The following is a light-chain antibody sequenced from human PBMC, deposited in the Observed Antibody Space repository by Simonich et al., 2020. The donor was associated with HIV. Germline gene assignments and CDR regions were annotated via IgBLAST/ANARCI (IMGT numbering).Light chain of an antibody. CDR3: QQYNSYPYT. CDR1: PSISSF. J-gene: IGKJ2*01. CDR2: KAS. V-gene: IGKV1-5*03. Sequence: DIQMTQSPSSLSGSVGNRVTITCLAIPSISSFLNCDLQKPGKAPKLLIYKASGLESGVPSRFSGSGSGTEFTLTISSLQPDDSATYYCQQYNSYPYTFGQGTKLEIK.